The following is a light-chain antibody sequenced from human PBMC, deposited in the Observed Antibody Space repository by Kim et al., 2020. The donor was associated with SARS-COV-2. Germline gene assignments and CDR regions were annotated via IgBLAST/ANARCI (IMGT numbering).Light chain of an antibody. CDR1: QDIRND. Sequence: ASVGDIVTITCRASQDIRNDLGWYQQKPGKAPKLLIYGASTLQSGVSSRFSGSGSGTDFTLTISSLEPEDFATYYCHQDFQYPRTFGQGTKVDIK. CDR3: HQDFQYPRT. V-gene: IGKV1-6*01. CDR2: GAS. J-gene: IGKJ1*01.